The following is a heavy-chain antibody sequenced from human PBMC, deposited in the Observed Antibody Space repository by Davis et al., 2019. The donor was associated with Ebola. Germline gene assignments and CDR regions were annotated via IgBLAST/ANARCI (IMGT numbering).Heavy chain of an antibody. CDR2: IKQDGSEK. J-gene: IGHJ4*02. CDR1: GFTFDDYA. Sequence: PGGSLRLSCAASGFTFDDYAMHWVRQAPGKGLEWVANIKQDGSEKYYVDSVKGRFTISRDNAKNSLYLQMNSLRAEDTAVYYCARGRGLRFPQHKFQRWGQGTLVTVSS. V-gene: IGHV3-7*01. CDR3: ARGRGLRFPQHKFQR. D-gene: IGHD3-16*01.